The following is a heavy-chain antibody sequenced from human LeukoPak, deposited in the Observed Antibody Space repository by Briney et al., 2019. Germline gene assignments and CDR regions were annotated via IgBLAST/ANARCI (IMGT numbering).Heavy chain of an antibody. J-gene: IGHJ4*02. CDR3: AREVSSWYYFDY. Sequence: SETLSLTCTVSGGSISSYYWSWIRQPPGKGLEWVGHIYYLGSTNYNPSLKSRVTISVDTSKNQFSLKLSSVTAADTAVYYCAREVSSWYYFDYWGQGTLVTVSS. D-gene: IGHD6-13*01. CDR1: GGSISSYY. V-gene: IGHV4-59*01. CDR2: IYYLGST.